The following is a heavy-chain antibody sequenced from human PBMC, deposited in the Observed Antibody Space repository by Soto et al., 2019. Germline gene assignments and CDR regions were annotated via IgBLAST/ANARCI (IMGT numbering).Heavy chain of an antibody. V-gene: IGHV3-21*01. D-gene: IGHD4-17*01. J-gene: IGHJ5*02. CDR2: ISSSSSYI. CDR1: GFTFSSYS. CDR3: ASTTVERNNWFDP. Sequence: GGSLRLSCAASGFTFSSYSMNWVRQAPGKGLEWVSSISSSSSYIYYADSVKGRFTISRDNAKNSLYLQMNSLRAEDTAVYYCASTTVERNNWFDPWGQGTLVTVSS.